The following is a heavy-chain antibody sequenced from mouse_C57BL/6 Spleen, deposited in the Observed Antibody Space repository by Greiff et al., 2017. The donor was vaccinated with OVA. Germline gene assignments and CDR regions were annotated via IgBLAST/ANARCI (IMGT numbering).Heavy chain of an antibody. V-gene: IGHV5-16*01. Sequence: EVKVVESEGGLVQPGSSMKLSCTASGFTFSDYYMAWVRQVPEKGLEWVANINYDGSSTYYLDSLKSRFIISRDNAKNILYLQMSILKSEDTATYYCARYYYGYFDYWGQGTTLTVSS. CDR2: INYDGSST. J-gene: IGHJ2*01. CDR3: ARYYYGYFDY. D-gene: IGHD1-1*01. CDR1: GFTFSDYY.